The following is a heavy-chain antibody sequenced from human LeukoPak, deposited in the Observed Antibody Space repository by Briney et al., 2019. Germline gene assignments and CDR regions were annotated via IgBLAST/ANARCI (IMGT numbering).Heavy chain of an antibody. CDR3: ATILLSQYNWFDP. V-gene: IGHV1-24*01. CDR2: FDPEDGET. J-gene: IGHJ5*02. Sequence: GASVKVSCKASGYTFTSYGISWVRQAPGKGLEWMGGFDPEDGETIYAQKFQGRVTMTEDTSTDTAYMELSSLRSEDTAVYYCATILLSQYNWFDPWGQGTLVTVSS. CDR1: GYTFTSYG. D-gene: IGHD2-15*01.